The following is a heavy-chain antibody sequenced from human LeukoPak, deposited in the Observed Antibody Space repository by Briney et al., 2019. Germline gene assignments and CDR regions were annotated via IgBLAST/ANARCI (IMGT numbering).Heavy chain of an antibody. CDR2: MSGYNGHP. CDR1: GDTVTTYG. CDR3: ARVWGTVTTPTWFDY. V-gene: IGHV1-18*01. D-gene: IGHD4-17*01. Sequence: GASVKVSCKASGDTVTTYGISWVRQAPEQGLEWMGWMSGYNGHPSYAEKLQGRVTMTTDTSTSTAYMELRSLRSDDTAVYYCARVWGTVTTPTWFDYWGQGTLVTVSS. J-gene: IGHJ4*02.